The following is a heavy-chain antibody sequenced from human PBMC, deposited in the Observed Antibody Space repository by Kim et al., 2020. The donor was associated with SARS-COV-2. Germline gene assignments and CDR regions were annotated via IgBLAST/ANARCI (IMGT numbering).Heavy chain of an antibody. J-gene: IGHJ4*02. D-gene: IGHD4-17*01. CDR2: GST. V-gene: IGHV4-59*09. Sequence: GSTNYNPSLKSRVTISVDTSKNQFSLKLSSVTAADTAVYYCASGYGDIDYWGQGTLVTVSS. CDR3: ASGYGDIDY.